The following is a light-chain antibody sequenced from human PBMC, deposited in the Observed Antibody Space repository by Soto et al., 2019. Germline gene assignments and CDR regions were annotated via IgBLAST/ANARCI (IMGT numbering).Light chain of an antibody. CDR2: EVN. V-gene: IGLV2-8*01. J-gene: IGLJ1*01. Sequence: QSALTQPRSASGSPGQSVAISCTGTSSDVGGYNYVSWYQQHPGKAPKLMIYEVNKRPSGVPDRFSGSKSGNTASPTVSGLQAEDEADYYCSSYAGSSNVFGTGTKVTVL. CDR1: SSDVGGYNY. CDR3: SSYAGSSNV.